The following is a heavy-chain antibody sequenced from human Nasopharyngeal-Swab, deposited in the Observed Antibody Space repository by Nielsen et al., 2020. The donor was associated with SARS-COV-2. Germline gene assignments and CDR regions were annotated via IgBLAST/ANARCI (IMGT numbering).Heavy chain of an antibody. CDR3: ARGLRVVVPTGMKDKSSGRPRFASYYSGIDV. D-gene: IGHD3-22*01. CDR2: IDHRGNT. J-gene: IGHJ6*02. V-gene: IGHV4-34*01. Sequence: SETLFLTCAVNGESFSGHFWTWIRQTPGKGLEWIGEIDHRGNTKYNPPLKGRVTISADTSKSHFSLKLSSVTAADTAVYYCARGLRVVVPTGMKDKSSGRPRFASYYSGIDVWGQGTTVTVSS. CDR1: GESFSGHF.